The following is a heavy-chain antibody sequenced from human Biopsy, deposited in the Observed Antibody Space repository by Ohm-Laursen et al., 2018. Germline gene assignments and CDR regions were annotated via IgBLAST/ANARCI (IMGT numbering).Heavy chain of an antibody. J-gene: IGHJ3*02. Sequence: SLRLSCSASGFSFGSYGMHWVRQAPGRGLEWVAVLWCYGTNKYYADPVKGRFTISRDNSKNTLYLQMNSLRAEDTAMYYCARPTNARAGGAPFDIWGQGTMVTVSS. D-gene: IGHD1-1*01. CDR1: GFSFGSYG. V-gene: IGHV3-33*01. CDR2: LWCYGTNK. CDR3: ARPTNARAGGAPFDI.